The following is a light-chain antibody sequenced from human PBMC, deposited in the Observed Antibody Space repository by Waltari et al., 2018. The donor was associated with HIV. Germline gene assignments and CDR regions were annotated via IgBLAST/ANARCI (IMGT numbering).Light chain of an antibody. CDR2: KAS. CDR1: HSISTY. J-gene: IGKJ2*01. CDR3: QQSFSTMFT. V-gene: IGKV1-39*01. Sequence: SAFVGDSVTITCRASHSISTYLNWYQQRPGKAPNLLIYKASNLQSGIPSRFSGSGSGTDFTLTISSLQPEDFATYYCQQSFSTMFTFGQGTRLHIK.